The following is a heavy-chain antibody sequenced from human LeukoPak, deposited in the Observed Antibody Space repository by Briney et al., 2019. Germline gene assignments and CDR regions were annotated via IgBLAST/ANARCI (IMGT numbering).Heavy chain of an antibody. CDR2: ISAYNGNT. Sequence: GASVKVSCKASGYTFTSYGISWLRQAPGQGLEWMGWISAYNGNTNYAQKLQGRVTMTTDKSTSTAYMELRSLRSDDTAVYYCARSVVGFGELLLSYFDYWGQGTLVTVSS. D-gene: IGHD3-10*01. V-gene: IGHV1-18*01. J-gene: IGHJ4*02. CDR1: GYTFTSYG. CDR3: ARSVVGFGELLLSYFDY.